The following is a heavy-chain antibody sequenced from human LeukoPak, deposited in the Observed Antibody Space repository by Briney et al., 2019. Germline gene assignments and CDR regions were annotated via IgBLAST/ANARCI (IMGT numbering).Heavy chain of an antibody. Sequence: PGGSLRLSCAASTFTFRTFAMHWVRQAPGKGLEWVAVISYDGSNKYYAGSVKGRFTISRDSSKNTLYLQMNSLRAEDTAVYYCAIGDGLGELSSSFNYWGQGTLVTVSS. J-gene: IGHJ4*02. CDR2: ISYDGSNK. D-gene: IGHD3-16*02. CDR1: TFTFRTFA. V-gene: IGHV3-30*04. CDR3: AIGDGLGELSSSFNY.